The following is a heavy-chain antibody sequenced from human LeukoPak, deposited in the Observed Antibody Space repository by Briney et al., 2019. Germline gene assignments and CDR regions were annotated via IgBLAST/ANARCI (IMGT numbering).Heavy chain of an antibody. J-gene: IGHJ3*02. CDR1: GFTFSSYA. Sequence: GGSLRLSCAASGFTFSSYAMSWVRQAPGKGLEWVSTISGSGGSTYYADSVKGRFTISRDNSKNTLYLQMNSLRAEDTAVYYCAKDKWFGELLAGAFDIWGQGTMVTVSS. CDR2: ISGSGGST. CDR3: AKDKWFGELLAGAFDI. D-gene: IGHD3-10*01. V-gene: IGHV3-23*01.